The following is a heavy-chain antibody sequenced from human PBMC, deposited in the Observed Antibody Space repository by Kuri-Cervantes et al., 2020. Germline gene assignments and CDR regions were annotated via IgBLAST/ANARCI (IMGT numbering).Heavy chain of an antibody. CDR3: ANTLPADWFDP. J-gene: IGHJ5*02. D-gene: IGHD1-14*01. CDR1: GGSFSGYY. V-gene: IGHV4-34*01. CDR2: INHSGST. Sequence: SQTLSLTCAVYGGSFSGYYWSWIRQPPGKGLEWIGEINHSGSTNYNPSLKSRVTISVDTSKNQFSLKVTSVTAADTAVYYCANTLPADWFDPWGQGTLVTISS.